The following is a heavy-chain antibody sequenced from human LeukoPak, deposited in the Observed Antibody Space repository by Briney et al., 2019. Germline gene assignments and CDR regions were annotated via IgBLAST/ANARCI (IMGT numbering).Heavy chain of an antibody. CDR3: ARDGGGGSYYYFDY. CDR2: FDPEDGET. V-gene: IGHV1-24*01. CDR1: GYTLTELS. D-gene: IGHD1-26*01. J-gene: IGHJ4*02. Sequence: ASVKVSCKVSGYTLTELSMHWVRQAPGNGLEWMGGFDPEDGETIYAQQFQDRVTMTRDTSTSTVYMELSSLSSEDTALYYCARDGGGGSYYYFDYWGQGTLVTVSS.